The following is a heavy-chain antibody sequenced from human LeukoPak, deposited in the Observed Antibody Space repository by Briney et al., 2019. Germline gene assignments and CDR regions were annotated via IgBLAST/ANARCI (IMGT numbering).Heavy chain of an antibody. V-gene: IGHV4-31*03. CDR1: GGSISSDGFY. J-gene: IGHJ4*02. Sequence: SETLSLTCTVSGGSISSDGFYWSWVRQHPGKGLEWIGYISYSGSTYYNPSLKSRVSVSLDTSRSQFSLKLTSVTAADTAVYFCARGPSYCDFWGQGTLVTVSS. CDR2: ISYSGST. CDR3: ARGPSYCDF.